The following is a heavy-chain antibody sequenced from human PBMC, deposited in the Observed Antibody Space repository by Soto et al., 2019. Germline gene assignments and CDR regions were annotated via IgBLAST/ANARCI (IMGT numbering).Heavy chain of an antibody. J-gene: IGHJ4*02. Sequence: QITLNESGPTVVRPTEPLTLTCRFSGFSLTTSGVGVGWIRQSPGKAPEWLALIYWDDDKRYSASLKSRLTITKDTSKNQVVLTVSDLDPTETATYYCAHRVLRTVFGLVTTTAIYFDFWGQGTPVAVSS. CDR2: IYWDDDK. V-gene: IGHV2-5*02. CDR1: GFSLTTSGVG. CDR3: AHRVLRTVFGLVTTTAIYFDF. D-gene: IGHD3-3*01.